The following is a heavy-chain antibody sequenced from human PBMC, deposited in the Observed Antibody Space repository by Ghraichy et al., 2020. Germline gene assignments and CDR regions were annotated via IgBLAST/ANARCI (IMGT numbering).Heavy chain of an antibody. V-gene: IGHV7-4-1*02. CDR3: ARASDIVVVIPATRRGPFDS. J-gene: IGHJ4*02. CDR1: GYTFTSYA. CDR2: INTNTGNP. D-gene: IGHD2-15*01. Sequence: ASVKVSCKASGYTFTSYAINWVRQAPGQGLEWMGWINTNTGNPTYAQGFAGRFVFSLDTSVSTAYLQISSLKPEDTAVYYCARASDIVVVIPATRRGPFDSWGQGTLVTVS.